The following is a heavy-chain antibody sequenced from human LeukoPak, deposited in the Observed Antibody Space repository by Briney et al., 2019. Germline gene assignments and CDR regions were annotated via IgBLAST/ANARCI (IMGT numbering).Heavy chain of an antibody. Sequence: SQTLSLTCAISGDNVSSNSATWNWIRQSPSRGLEWLGRTYYRSKWYNDYAVSVKSRMTTIPDTSKNQFSLQLNSVTPDDTALYYCAGDRGVGAAVFFDYWGLGTLVTVSS. J-gene: IGHJ4*02. CDR2: TYYRSKWYN. CDR1: GDNVSSNSAT. D-gene: IGHD6-13*01. V-gene: IGHV6-1*01. CDR3: AGDRGVGAAVFFDY.